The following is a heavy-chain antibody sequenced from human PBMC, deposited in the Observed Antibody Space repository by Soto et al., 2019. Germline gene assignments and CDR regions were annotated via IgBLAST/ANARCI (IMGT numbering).Heavy chain of an antibody. J-gene: IGHJ3*02. CDR3: ATPLSDTAMVTYAFDI. V-gene: IGHV3-23*01. Sequence: GGSLRLSCAASGFTFSSYAMSWVRQAPGKGLEWVSAISGSGGSTYYADSVKGRFTIARDNSKNTLYLQMNSLRAEDTAVYYCATPLSDTAMVTYAFDIWGQGTMVTVSS. CDR1: GFTFSSYA. CDR2: ISGSGGST. D-gene: IGHD5-18*01.